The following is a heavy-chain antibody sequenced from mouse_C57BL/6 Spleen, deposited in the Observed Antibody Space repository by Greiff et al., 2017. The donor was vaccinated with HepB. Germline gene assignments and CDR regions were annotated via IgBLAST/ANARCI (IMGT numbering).Heavy chain of an antibody. CDR3: ERCYDYDGRGFAY. J-gene: IGHJ3*01. V-gene: IGHV1-55*01. CDR1: GYTFTSYW. Sequence: VQLQQPGAELVKPGASVKMSCKASGYTFTSYWITWVKQRPGQGLEWIGDIYPGSGSTNYNEKFKSKATLTVDTSSSTAYMQLSSLTSEDSAVYYCERCYDYDGRGFAYWGQGTLVTVSA. CDR2: IYPGSGST. D-gene: IGHD2-4*01.